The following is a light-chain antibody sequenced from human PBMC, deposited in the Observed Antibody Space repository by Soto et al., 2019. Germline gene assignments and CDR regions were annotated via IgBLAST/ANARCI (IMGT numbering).Light chain of an antibody. CDR1: SSNVGSNY. V-gene: IGLV1-51*01. CDR3: GAWDHSLNVGV. J-gene: IGLJ3*02. CDR2: DKN. Sequence: QSVLTQPPSVSAAPGQKVIISCSGSSSNVGSNYVSWYQQLQGKAPKLLIYDKNERPSGISYRCSASKTGTTATLGITVVQTGEEADDYCGAWDHSLNVGVFGGGTKLTVL.